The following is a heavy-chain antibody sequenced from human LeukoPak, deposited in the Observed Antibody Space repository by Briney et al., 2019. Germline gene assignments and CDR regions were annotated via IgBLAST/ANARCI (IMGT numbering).Heavy chain of an antibody. J-gene: IGHJ4*02. CDR1: GYTFTGYY. CDR2: INPNSGGT. V-gene: IGHV1-2*02. D-gene: IGHD6-6*01. CDR3: ARGWSSIAARPPEGY. Sequence: ASVRVSCTASGYTFTGYYMHWVRQAPGQGLEWMGWINPNSGGTNYAQKFRGRVTMTRDTSISTAYMELSRLRSDDTAVYYCARGWSSIAARPPEGYWGQGTLVTVSS.